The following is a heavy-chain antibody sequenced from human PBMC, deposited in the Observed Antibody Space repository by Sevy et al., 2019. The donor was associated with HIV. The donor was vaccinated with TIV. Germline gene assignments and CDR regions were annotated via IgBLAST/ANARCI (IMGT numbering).Heavy chain of an antibody. D-gene: IGHD3-10*01. CDR2: IRSTVYGEKR. V-gene: IGHV3-49*03. J-gene: IGHJ6*02. CDR3: TRARYYYDSGSYYGMDV. CDR1: GFKFGDYV. Sequence: GGSLRLSCRASGFKFGDYVMIWFRQAPGKGLDWVGFIRSTVYGEKREYAAAVKGRVTISRDDSKGIAYLQMNGLKTEDTARYFCTRARYYYDSGSYYGMDVWGQGTTVTVSS.